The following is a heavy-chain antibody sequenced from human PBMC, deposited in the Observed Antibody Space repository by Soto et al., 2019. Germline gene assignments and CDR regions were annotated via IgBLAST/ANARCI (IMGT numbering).Heavy chain of an antibody. J-gene: IGHJ4*02. CDR1: GGSISSYY. D-gene: IGHD4-17*01. CDR2: IYYSGST. Sequence: SETLSLPCTPSGGSISSYYWSWIRQPPGKGLEWIGYIYYSGSTNYNPSLKSRVTISVDTSKNQFSLKLSSVTAADTAVYYCARIDYGDHYFDYWGQGTLVTVS. CDR3: ARIDYGDHYFDY. V-gene: IGHV4-59*01.